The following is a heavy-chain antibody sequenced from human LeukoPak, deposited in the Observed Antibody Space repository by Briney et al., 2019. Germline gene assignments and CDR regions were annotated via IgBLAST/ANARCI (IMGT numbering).Heavy chain of an antibody. D-gene: IGHD2-2*01. V-gene: IGHV3-23*01. Sequence: GGSLRLSCAASGFTFSSYAMSWVRQAPGKGLEWVSAISGSGGSTYYADSVNGRFTISRDNSKNTLYLQMNSLRAEDTAVYYCAKDSLRYCSSTSCYADYWGQGTLVTVSS. J-gene: IGHJ4*02. CDR1: GFTFSSYA. CDR3: AKDSLRYCSSTSCYADY. CDR2: ISGSGGST.